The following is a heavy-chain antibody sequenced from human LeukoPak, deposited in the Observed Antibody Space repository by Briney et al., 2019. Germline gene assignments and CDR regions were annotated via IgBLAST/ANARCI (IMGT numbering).Heavy chain of an antibody. CDR3: AKDSTFRYDYSNYVPLYWAY. CDR1: GFTFSSYG. CDR2: IRYDGSNK. V-gene: IGHV3-30*02. Sequence: GGSLSLSCAASGFTFSSYGMHWVRQAPGKGLEWVAFIRYDGSNKYYADSVKGRFTISRDNSKNTLYLQMNSLRAEDTAVQYSAKDSTFRYDYSNYVPLYWAYSGQGWLVTVSS. D-gene: IGHD4-11*01. J-gene: IGHJ4*02.